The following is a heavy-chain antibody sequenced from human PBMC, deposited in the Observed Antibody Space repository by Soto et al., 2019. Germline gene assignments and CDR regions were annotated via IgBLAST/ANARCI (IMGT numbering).Heavy chain of an antibody. J-gene: IGHJ6*02. CDR1: GYTFTGYY. Sequence: QVQLVQSGAEVKKPGASVKVSCKASGYTFTGYYMHWVRQAPGQGLEWMGWINPNSGGTNYAQKFQGWVTMTRDTSISTAYMELSRLRSDDTAVYYCARGRGGSSSWYHCYYGMDVWGQGTTVTVSS. CDR2: INPNSGGT. CDR3: ARGRGGSSSWYHCYYGMDV. D-gene: IGHD6-13*01. V-gene: IGHV1-2*04.